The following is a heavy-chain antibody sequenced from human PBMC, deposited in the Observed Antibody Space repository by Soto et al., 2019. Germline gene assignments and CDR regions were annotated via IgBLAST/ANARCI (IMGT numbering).Heavy chain of an antibody. CDR1: GFTLSSYS. Sequence: EVQLVESGGGLVQPGGSLRLSCEASGFTLSSYSMNWARPAPGQGLEWVSYISSSSSTIYYADSVKGRFTISRDNAKNFLYLQMTSLRDEDTAVYYCSRDSPRSSRCDFWGQGTTATVSS. V-gene: IGHV3-48*02. J-gene: IGHJ6*02. CDR3: SRDSPRSSRCDF. CDR2: ISSSSSTI.